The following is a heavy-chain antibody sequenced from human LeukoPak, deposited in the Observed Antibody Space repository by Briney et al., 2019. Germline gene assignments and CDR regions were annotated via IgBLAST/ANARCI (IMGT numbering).Heavy chain of an antibody. Sequence: GGSLKLSCAASGFTFSSYEMNWVRQAPGKGLEWVSYISSSGSTIYYADFVKGRFTISRDNAKNSLYLQMNSLRAEDTAVYYCARDRTAFGVVTYYGMDVWGQGTTVTVSS. J-gene: IGHJ6*02. CDR3: ARDRTAFGVVTYYGMDV. CDR1: GFTFSSYE. V-gene: IGHV3-48*03. D-gene: IGHD3-3*01. CDR2: ISSSGSTI.